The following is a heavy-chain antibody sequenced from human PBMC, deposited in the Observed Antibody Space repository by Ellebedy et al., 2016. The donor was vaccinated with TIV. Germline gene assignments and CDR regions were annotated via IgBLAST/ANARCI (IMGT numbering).Heavy chain of an antibody. CDR3: ARHEGYCSSTSCYGGFWFDP. J-gene: IGHJ5*02. CDR2: IDPSDSYT. D-gene: IGHD2-2*01. Sequence: GESLKISCKGFGYSFTNYWISWVRQMPGKGLEWMGRIDPSDSYTNYSPSFQGHVTISADKSISTAYLQWSSLKASDTAMYYCARHEGYCSSTSCYGGFWFDPWGQGTLVTVSS. V-gene: IGHV5-10-1*01. CDR1: GYSFTNYW.